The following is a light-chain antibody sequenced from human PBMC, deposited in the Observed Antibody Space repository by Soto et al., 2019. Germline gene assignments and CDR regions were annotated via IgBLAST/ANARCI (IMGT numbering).Light chain of an antibody. CDR3: QTWGTGNWV. J-gene: IGLJ3*02. V-gene: IGLV4-69*01. CDR1: SGHSSYA. Sequence: QPVLTQSPSASASLGASVKLTCTLSSGHSSYAIAWHQQQPEKGPRYLMKLNSDGSQRKGDGIPDRYSGSSSGAERYLTISSLQSEDEADYYCQTWGTGNWVFGGGTKLTVL. CDR2: LNSDGSQ.